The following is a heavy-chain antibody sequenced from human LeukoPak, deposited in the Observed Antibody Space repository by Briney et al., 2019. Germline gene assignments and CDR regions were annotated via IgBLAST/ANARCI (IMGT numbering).Heavy chain of an antibody. V-gene: IGHV3-48*01. Sequence: PGGSLRLSCAASGFNFNNYNMNWVRQAPGKGLEWVSYITLSSSSIYYADSVKGRFTISRDNSKNTLYLQMNSLRAEDTAVYYCARSTLTTVTSAYPFDYWGQGTLVTVSS. CDR1: GFNFNNYN. D-gene: IGHD4-17*01. CDR2: ITLSSSSI. J-gene: IGHJ4*02. CDR3: ARSTLTTVTSAYPFDY.